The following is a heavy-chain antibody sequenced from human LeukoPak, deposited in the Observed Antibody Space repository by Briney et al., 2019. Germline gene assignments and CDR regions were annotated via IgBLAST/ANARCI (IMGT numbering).Heavy chain of an antibody. CDR1: RLTVSNNY. CDR3: VRDKGVRLTERFDS. Sequence: GGSLRLSCAVSRLTVSNNYMTWVRQAPGKGLEWVSLIFGDSITAYADSVKGRFTISRDNSKNTVYLQMNSLRAEDTAVYYCVRDKGVRLTERFDSWGQGTLVTVSS. J-gene: IGHJ4*02. CDR2: IFGDSIT. D-gene: IGHD3-10*01. V-gene: IGHV3-53*01.